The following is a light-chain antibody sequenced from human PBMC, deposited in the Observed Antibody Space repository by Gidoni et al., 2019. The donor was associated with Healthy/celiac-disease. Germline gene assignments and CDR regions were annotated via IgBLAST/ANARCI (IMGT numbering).Light chain of an antibody. Sequence: SQSVSSSYLAWYQQKPGQAPRLLIYGASSRATGIPDRFSGSGSGTDFTLTISRLEPEDFAVYYCQQYGSSPRTFXQXTKVEIK. V-gene: IGKV3-20*01. CDR3: QQYGSSPRT. J-gene: IGKJ1*01. CDR2: GAS. CDR1: QSVSSSY.